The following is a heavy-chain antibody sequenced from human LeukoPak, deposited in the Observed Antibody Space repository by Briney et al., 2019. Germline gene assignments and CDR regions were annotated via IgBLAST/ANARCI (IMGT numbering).Heavy chain of an antibody. Sequence: ASVKVSCKASGYTFTGYYIHWVRQAPGQGLEWMGWINPNSGGTNSAQKFQGRVTMTRDTSISTAYMELSRLRSDDTAVYYCARFGVTPVIAVTGNLYEKAFDYWGQGILVTVSS. D-gene: IGHD4-17*01. CDR2: INPNSGGT. CDR3: ARFGVTPVIAVTGNLYEKAFDY. CDR1: GYTFTGYY. V-gene: IGHV1-2*02. J-gene: IGHJ4*02.